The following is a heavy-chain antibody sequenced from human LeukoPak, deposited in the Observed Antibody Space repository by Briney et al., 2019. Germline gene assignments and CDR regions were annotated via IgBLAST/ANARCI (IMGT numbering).Heavy chain of an antibody. Sequence: GGSLRLSCAASGFTFRIAWMSWVRQSPGKGLEWVGRIKSKTDGGTTDYAAPVKGRFTISRDDSKNTLYLQMHSLKTEDTAVYYCTTDTYYDSSGYFPLWGQGTMVTVSS. J-gene: IGHJ3*01. CDR1: GFTFRIAW. D-gene: IGHD3-22*01. CDR3: TTDTYYDSSGYFPL. CDR2: IKSKTDGGTT. V-gene: IGHV3-15*01.